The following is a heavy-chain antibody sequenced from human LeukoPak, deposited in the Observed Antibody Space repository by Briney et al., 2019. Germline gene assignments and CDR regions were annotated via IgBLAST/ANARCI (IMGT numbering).Heavy chain of an antibody. CDR3: ATGRQMGY. V-gene: IGHV3-7*03. Sequence: GGSLRLSCAVSGFTFSSSWMSCVRQAPGKGLEWVANIKQDGSEKYYVDSVKGRFTISRDNAKNSLFLQMNSLRAEDTAVYYCATGRQMGYWGQGTLVTVSS. D-gene: IGHD5-24*01. CDR1: GFTFSSSW. J-gene: IGHJ4*02. CDR2: IKQDGSEK.